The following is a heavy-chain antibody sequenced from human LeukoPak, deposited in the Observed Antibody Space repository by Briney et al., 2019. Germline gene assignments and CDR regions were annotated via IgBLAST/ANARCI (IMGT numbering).Heavy chain of an antibody. CDR3: ATLYDFWSGYLDY. CDR1: GFTFSDYY. Sequence: GGSLRLSCAASGFTFSDYYMSWIRQPPGKGLEWVSYISSSGSTIYYADSVKGRFTISRDNAKNSLYLQMNSLRAEDTAVYYCATLYDFWSGYLDYWGQGTLVTVSS. V-gene: IGHV3-11*01. D-gene: IGHD3-3*01. J-gene: IGHJ4*02. CDR2: ISSSGSTI.